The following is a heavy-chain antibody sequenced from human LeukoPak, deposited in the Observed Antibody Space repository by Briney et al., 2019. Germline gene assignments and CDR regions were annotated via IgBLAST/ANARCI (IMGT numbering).Heavy chain of an antibody. CDR3: AKSGAARFDY. Sequence: GGSLRLSCATSGFTFDDYGMTWVRQAPGKGLEWVSTISGSGGSGGKTYYADSVKGRFSISRDNSKNTLYLQMNSLRAEDTAVYYCAKSGAARFDYWGQGTLVTVSS. D-gene: IGHD6-6*01. CDR2: ISGSGGSGGKT. V-gene: IGHV3-23*01. J-gene: IGHJ4*02. CDR1: GFTFDDYG.